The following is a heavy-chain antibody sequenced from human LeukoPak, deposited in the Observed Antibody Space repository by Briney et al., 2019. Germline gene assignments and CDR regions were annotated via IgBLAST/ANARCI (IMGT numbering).Heavy chain of an antibody. Sequence: GESLKISCKGSGYSFTSYWIGWVRQMPGKGLEWMGIIYTGDSDTRYNPSFQGQVTISADKSISTAYLQWSSLKASDTAMYYCARHIAAAGTYYYYYYMDVWGKGTTVTLSS. CDR3: ARHIAAAGTYYYYYYMDV. D-gene: IGHD6-13*01. CDR2: IYTGDSDT. CDR1: GYSFTSYW. J-gene: IGHJ6*03. V-gene: IGHV5-51*01.